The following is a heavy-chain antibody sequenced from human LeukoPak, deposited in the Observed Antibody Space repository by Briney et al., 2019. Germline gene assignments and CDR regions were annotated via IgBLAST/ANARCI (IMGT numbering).Heavy chain of an antibody. D-gene: IGHD6-19*01. J-gene: IGHJ4*02. Sequence: PGGSLRLSCAASGFTFSSYSMNWVRQAPGKGLEWVSYISSSSSTIYYADSVKGRFTISRDNAKNSLYLQMNSLRAEDTAVYYCAKVYSSGYFDYWGQGTLVTVSS. CDR2: ISSSSSTI. CDR1: GFTFSSYS. CDR3: AKVYSSGYFDY. V-gene: IGHV3-48*01.